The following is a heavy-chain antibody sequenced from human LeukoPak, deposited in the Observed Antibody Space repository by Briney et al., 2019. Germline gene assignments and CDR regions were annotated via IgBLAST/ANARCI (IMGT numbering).Heavy chain of an antibody. V-gene: IGHV5-51*01. Sequence: GEPLKISCKCSGYSFTSDWIGSGPHIPGESREWMGIIYPGDSDTRYTPSFQGQVTISADKSISTSYLQWSSLKAWDTAMYYCARLDRGAAAIVLYNWFDPWGQGTVVTVSS. CDR2: IYPGDSDT. D-gene: IGHD2-2*01. CDR1: GYSFTSDW. CDR3: ARLDRGAAAIVLYNWFDP. J-gene: IGHJ5*02.